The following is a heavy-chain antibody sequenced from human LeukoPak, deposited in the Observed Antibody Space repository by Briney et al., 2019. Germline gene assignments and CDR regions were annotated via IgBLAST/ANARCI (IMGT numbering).Heavy chain of an antibody. CDR2: SYPGDSCT. D-gene: IGHD3-10*01. V-gene: IGHV5-51*01. CDR3: ARQSLSYYYGSGSYRHYYYYYLDV. Sequence: GESLKISCKCSGYSFTSKWIGWVRQMPGKGLEWMGVSYPGDSCTRYSPSLPGQVPISAEKSTRTAYLPWSRLTASATAMYYCARQSLSYYYGSGSYRHYYYYYLDVWGKGTTVTVSS. J-gene: IGHJ6*03. CDR1: GYSFTSKW.